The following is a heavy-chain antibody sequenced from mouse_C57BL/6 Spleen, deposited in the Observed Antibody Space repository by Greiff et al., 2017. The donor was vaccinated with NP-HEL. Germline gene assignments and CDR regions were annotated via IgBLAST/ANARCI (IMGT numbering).Heavy chain of an antibody. CDR1: GYAFSSYW. V-gene: IGHV1-80*01. D-gene: IGHD1-1*02. J-gene: IGHJ2*01. CDR3: AEGGGRTYFDY. CDR2: IYPGDGDT. Sequence: VQLQESGAELVKPGASVKISCKASGYAFSSYWMNWVKQRPGKGLEWIGQIYPGDGDTNYNGKFKGKATLTADKSSSTAYMQLSSLTSEDSAVYFCAEGGGRTYFDYWGQGTTLTVSS.